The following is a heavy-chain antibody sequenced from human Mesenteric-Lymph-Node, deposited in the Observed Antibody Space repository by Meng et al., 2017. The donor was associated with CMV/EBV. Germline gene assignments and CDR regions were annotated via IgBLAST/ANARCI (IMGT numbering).Heavy chain of an antibody. CDR3: ARGYSSDRKWFDP. CDR1: GFTFDTYG. Sequence: GGSLRLSCAASGFTFDTYGMHWVRQAPGKGLEWVAFIQYDGSHAYYADSVKGRFTISRDNAENSLYLQMNSLRAEDTAVYYCARGYSSDRKWFDPWGQGTLVTVSS. J-gene: IGHJ5*02. D-gene: IGHD2-15*01. CDR2: IQYDGSHA. V-gene: IGHV3-30*02.